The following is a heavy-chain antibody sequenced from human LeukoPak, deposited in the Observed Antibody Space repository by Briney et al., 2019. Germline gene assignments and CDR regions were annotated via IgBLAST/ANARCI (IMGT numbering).Heavy chain of an antibody. CDR2: IYSSGST. CDR1: GASISAFH. Sequence: SETLSLTCTVSGASISAFHWTWCRQPAGKGLEWMGLIYSSGSTLFNPSLKSRVAMSVDLTKNQLSLKLTSVTAADTAMYYCARKDGDYWGRGTLVTVSS. CDR3: ARKDGDY. J-gene: IGHJ4*02. V-gene: IGHV4-4*07.